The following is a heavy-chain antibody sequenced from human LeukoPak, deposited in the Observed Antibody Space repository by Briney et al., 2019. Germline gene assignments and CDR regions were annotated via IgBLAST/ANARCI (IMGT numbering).Heavy chain of an antibody. CDR3: ARGTGRKQWLNPVDY. CDR2: INPDGSWT. D-gene: IGHD6-19*01. V-gene: IGHV1-46*01. Sequence: GASVKVSCKASGYTFTRHYMHWVRQAPGQGLEWMGVINPDGSWTSYAQKFQGRVTMTRDTSISTAYMELSRLRSDDTAVYYCARGTGRKQWLNPVDYWGQGTLVTVSS. CDR1: GYTFTRHY. J-gene: IGHJ4*02.